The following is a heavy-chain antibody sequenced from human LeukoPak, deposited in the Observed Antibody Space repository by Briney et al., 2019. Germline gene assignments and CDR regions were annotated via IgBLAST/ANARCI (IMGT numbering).Heavy chain of an antibody. J-gene: IGHJ5*02. CDR1: GFTFSSYW. Sequence: PGGSLRLSCAASGFTFSSYWMSWVRQGPEKGLEWVANIKQDGSVKHYLDSVKGRFTISRDNAKNSLYLQMNSLRAEDTAVYYCVRPPLTTVVNWFDPWGQGTLVTVSS. V-gene: IGHV3-7*01. D-gene: IGHD4-17*01. CDR3: VRPPLTTVVNWFDP. CDR2: IKQDGSVK.